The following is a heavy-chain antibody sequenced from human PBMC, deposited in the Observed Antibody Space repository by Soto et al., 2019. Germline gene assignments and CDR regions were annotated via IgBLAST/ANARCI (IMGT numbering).Heavy chain of an antibody. CDR1: GGTFSSYA. CDR3: ARDDITGTTWGISYYYYGMDV. D-gene: IGHD1-7*01. V-gene: IGHV1-69*01. J-gene: IGHJ6*02. CDR2: IIPIFGTA. Sequence: QVQLVQSGAEVKKPGSSVKVSCKASGGTFSSYAISWVRQAPGQGLEWMGGIIPIFGTANYAQKFQGRVTITADESTSTAYMELSSLRSDDTAVYYCARDDITGTTWGISYYYYGMDVWGQGTTVTVSS.